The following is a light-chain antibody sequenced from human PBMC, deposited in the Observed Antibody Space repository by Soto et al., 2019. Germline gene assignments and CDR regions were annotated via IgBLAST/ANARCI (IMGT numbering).Light chain of an antibody. Sequence: DILLTHSPDSLAVSLGERATINCKSSQSVLYSSNNKDYLAWYQQKPGQPPKLLIYWASTRESGVPDRFSGSGSGTDFTLTISSLEPEDFAVYYCQQRSNWPRTFGQGTRLEIK. J-gene: IGKJ5*01. CDR2: WAS. CDR1: QSVLYSSNNKDY. CDR3: QQRSNWPRT. V-gene: IGKV4-1*01.